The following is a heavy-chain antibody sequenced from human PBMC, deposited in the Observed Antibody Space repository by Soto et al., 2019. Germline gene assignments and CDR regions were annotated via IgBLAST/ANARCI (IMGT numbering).Heavy chain of an antibody. D-gene: IGHD6-13*01. J-gene: IGHJ5*02. CDR2: IYYSGST. CDR1: GGSVSSGSYY. Sequence: PSETLSLTCTVSGGSVSSGSYYWSWIRQPPGKGLEWIGYIYYSGSTNYNPSLKSRVTISVDTSKNQFSLKLSSVTAADTAVYYCARVRGYSSSPESNWFDTWGQGTLVTVSS. V-gene: IGHV4-61*01. CDR3: ARVRGYSSSPESNWFDT.